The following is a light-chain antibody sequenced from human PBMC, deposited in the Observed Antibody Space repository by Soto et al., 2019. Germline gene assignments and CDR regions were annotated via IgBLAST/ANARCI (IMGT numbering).Light chain of an antibody. CDR1: SSDVGAYKY. Sequence: QSALTQPPFASGSPGQSVTISCTGTSSDVGAYKYVSWYQQYPGKAPKLMIYEVTKRPSGVPDRFSGSKSGNTASLTVSGLQAEDEADYYCTSYVGNDIWVFGGGTKLTV. CDR2: EVT. V-gene: IGLV2-8*01. CDR3: TSYVGNDIWV. J-gene: IGLJ3*02.